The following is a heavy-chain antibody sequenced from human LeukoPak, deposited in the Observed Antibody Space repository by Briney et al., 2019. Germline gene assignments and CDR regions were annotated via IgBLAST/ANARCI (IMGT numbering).Heavy chain of an antibody. CDR1: GFTVSSTY. CDR2: ISSSADRI. Sequence: GGSLRLSCAASGFTVSSTYMSWVRQAPGKGPEWISYISSSADRIYYADSVRGRLAISRDNDRNSLFLDMNTLRAEDTAVYYCARANPTIPIFYFDFWGRGTLVTVSS. CDR3: ARANPTIPIFYFDF. J-gene: IGHJ4*02. D-gene: IGHD2-2*02. V-gene: IGHV3-48*01.